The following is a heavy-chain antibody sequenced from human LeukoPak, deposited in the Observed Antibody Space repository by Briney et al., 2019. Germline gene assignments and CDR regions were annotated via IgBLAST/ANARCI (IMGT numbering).Heavy chain of an antibody. V-gene: IGHV3-30*02. CDR2: IRYDGSNK. D-gene: IGHD1-1*01. J-gene: IGHJ3*02. CDR3: AKGRYNWNDLDAFDI. Sequence: GGSLRLSCAASGFTFSSYGMHWVRQAPGKGLEWVAFIRYDGSNKYYADSVKGRFTISRGNSKNTLYLQMNSLRAEDTAVYYCAKGRYNWNDLDAFDIWGQGTMVTVSS. CDR1: GFTFSSYG.